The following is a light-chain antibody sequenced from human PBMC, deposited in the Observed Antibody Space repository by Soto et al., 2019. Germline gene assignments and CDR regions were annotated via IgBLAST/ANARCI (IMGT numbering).Light chain of an antibody. CDR1: QTVNSN. J-gene: IGKJ5*01. Sequence: EIMMTQSPATLSVSPGERATLSCRASQTVNSNLAWYQQKPGQAPRLLISGASTRATGIPVRFTGSGSGTEFTLTISSLQSEDFAVYYCQQYNNWPPITFGQGTRLEIK. CDR3: QQYNNWPPIT. V-gene: IGKV3D-15*01. CDR2: GAS.